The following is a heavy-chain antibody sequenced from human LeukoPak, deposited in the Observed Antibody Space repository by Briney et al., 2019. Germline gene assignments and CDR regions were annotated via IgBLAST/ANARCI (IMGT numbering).Heavy chain of an antibody. CDR3: AREGPTSFSDY. D-gene: IGHD1-1*01. CDR1: GYSISSGYY. Sequence: SETLPLTCTVSGYSISSGYYRGWIRQPPGKGLEWIGSVYHSGSTYYNPSLKSRVTISVDTSKNQFSLKLSSVTAADTAVYCCAREGPTSFSDYWGQGTLVTVSS. J-gene: IGHJ4*02. CDR2: VYHSGST. V-gene: IGHV4-38-2*02.